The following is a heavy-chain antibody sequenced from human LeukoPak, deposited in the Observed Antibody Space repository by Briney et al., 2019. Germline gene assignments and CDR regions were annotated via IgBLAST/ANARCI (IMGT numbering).Heavy chain of an antibody. V-gene: IGHV3-21*01. CDR2: ISSSSSYI. D-gene: IGHD2-8*01. CDR1: GFTFSSYS. CDR3: ARDYCTNGVCSLDAFDI. Sequence: GGSLRLSCAASGFTFSSYSMNWVRQAPGKGLEWVSSISSSSSYIYYADSVKGRFTISRDNAKNSLYLQMNSLRAEDTAVYYCARDYCTNGVCSLDAFDIWGQGTMVTVSS. J-gene: IGHJ3*02.